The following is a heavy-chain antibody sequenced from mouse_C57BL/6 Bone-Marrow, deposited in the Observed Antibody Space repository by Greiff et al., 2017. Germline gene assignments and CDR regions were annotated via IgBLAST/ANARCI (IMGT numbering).Heavy chain of an antibody. CDR2: IRNKANNHAT. V-gene: IGHV6-6*01. Sequence: EVKLMESGGGLVQPGGSMKLSCAASGFTFSDAWMDWVRPSPEKGLEWVAEIRNKANNHATYYAETVKGRFTISRDDSKSIVYLQMNSLRAEYTGIYYCTRSSNPWYFDVWGTGTTVTVSS. CDR3: TRSSNPWYFDV. D-gene: IGHD2-5*01. J-gene: IGHJ1*03. CDR1: GFTFSDAW.